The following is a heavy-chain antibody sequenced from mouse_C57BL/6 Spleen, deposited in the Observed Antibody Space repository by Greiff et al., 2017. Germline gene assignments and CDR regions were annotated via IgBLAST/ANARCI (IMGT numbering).Heavy chain of an antibody. V-gene: IGHV1-39*01. CDR1: GYSFTDYN. CDR2: INPNYGTT. CDR3: ARYYGSSYVAMDY. D-gene: IGHD1-1*01. Sequence: VQLQQSGPELVKPGASVKISCKASGYSFTDYNMNWVKQSNGKSLEWIGVINPNYGTTSYNQKLKGKATLTVDLSYSTAYMQLNSLTSEASAVYYCARYYGSSYVAMDYWGQGTSVTVSS. J-gene: IGHJ4*01.